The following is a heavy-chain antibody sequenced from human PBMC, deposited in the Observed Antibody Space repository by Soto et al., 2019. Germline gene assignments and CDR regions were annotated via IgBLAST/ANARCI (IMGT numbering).Heavy chain of an antibody. J-gene: IGHJ4*02. CDR2: INHSGST. CDR1: GGSFCGYD. Sequence: PSETLSLTCAVYGGSFCGYDWSWIRQPPEKGLEWIGEINHSGSTNYNPSLKSRITISVDTSKNQFSLKLSSVTAADTAVYYCARGGSGYSGYDYWGQGTLVTVSS. D-gene: IGHD5-12*01. CDR3: ARGGSGYSGYDY. V-gene: IGHV4-34*01.